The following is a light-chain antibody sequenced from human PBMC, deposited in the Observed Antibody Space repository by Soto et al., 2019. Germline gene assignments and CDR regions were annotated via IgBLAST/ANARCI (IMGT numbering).Light chain of an antibody. V-gene: IGKV1-8*01. CDR1: QSVSSY. Sequence: AIRMTQSPSSFSASTGDRVTLTCRASQSVSSYLAWYQQKPGKAPKLLIYAASTLQSGVPSRFSGSGSGTDFTLTITSLQSEDFATYCCQQYYSYPFAFGPGTKVDIK. CDR3: QQYYSYPFA. CDR2: AAS. J-gene: IGKJ3*01.